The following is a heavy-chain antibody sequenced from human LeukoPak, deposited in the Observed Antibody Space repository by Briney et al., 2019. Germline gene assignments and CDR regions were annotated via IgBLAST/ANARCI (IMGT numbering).Heavy chain of an antibody. V-gene: IGHV4-59*01. J-gene: IGHJ4*02. Sequence: PSETLSLTCTVSGGSISSYYWSWIRQPPGAGLEWIGYIYYSGSTNYNPSLKSRVTISVDTSKNQFSLKLSSVTAADTAVYYCARQGYDILTGYDYWGQGTLVTVSS. CDR1: GGSISSYY. D-gene: IGHD3-9*01. CDR3: ARQGYDILTGYDY. CDR2: IYYSGST.